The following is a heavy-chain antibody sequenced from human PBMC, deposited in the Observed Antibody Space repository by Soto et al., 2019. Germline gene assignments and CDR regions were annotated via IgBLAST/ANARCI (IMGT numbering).Heavy chain of an antibody. V-gene: IGHV1-24*01. CDR1: GYTLTELS. Sequence: ASVKVSCKVSGYTLTELSMHWVRQAPGKGLEWMGGFDPEDGETIYAQKFQGRVTMTEDTSTDTAYMELSSLRSEDTAVYYCATKAQLSGQTYHYGMDVWGKGTTVTVDS. CDR3: ATKAQLSGQTYHYGMDV. CDR2: FDPEDGET. D-gene: IGHD3-3*01. J-gene: IGHJ6*04.